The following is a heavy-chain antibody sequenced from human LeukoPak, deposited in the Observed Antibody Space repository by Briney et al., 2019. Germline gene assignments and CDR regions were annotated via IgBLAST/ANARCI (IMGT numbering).Heavy chain of an antibody. CDR3: AKGVAAAGLFDY. J-gene: IGHJ4*02. V-gene: IGHV3-23*01. D-gene: IGHD6-13*01. CDR2: ISGSGGST. Sequence: GGSLRLSCASSGFTFNIYAMSWVRQAPGKGLEWVSAISGSGGSTYYADSAKGRFIVSRDNSKNTLYLQMNSLRVEDTAVYYCAKGVAAAGLFDYWGQGTLVTVSS. CDR1: GFTFNIYA.